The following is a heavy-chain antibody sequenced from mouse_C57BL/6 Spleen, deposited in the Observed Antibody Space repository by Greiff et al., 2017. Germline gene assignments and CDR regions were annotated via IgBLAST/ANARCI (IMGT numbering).Heavy chain of an antibody. V-gene: IGHV1-61*01. CDR1: GYTFTSYW. D-gene: IGHD1-1*01. CDR2: IYTSDSET. CDR3: ARNYYGKGPFDY. Sequence: QVQLQQSGAELVRPGSSVKLSCKASGYTFTSYWRDWVKQRPGQGLEWIGNIYTSDSETHYNQTFKDKATLTVDKSSSTAYMQLSSLTSEDSAVYYCARNYYGKGPFDYWGQGTTLTVSS. J-gene: IGHJ2*01.